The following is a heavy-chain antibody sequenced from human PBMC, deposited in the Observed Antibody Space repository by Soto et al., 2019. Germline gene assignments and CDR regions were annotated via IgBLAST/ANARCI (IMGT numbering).Heavy chain of an antibody. CDR3: VGTGTTDDF. V-gene: IGHV4-30-4*01. D-gene: IGHD1-7*01. J-gene: IGHJ1*01. CDR2: IFYSGDT. Sequence: VQLQGSGPGIVKPSQTLSLTCSVSGASVNTGDHYWSYIRQPPGKGLEWLGYIFYSGDTYYNPSLKSRATISLNTSRNQFSLTLTSVTDADTAVYFCVGTGTTDDFWGQGTLVTVSS. CDR1: GASVNTGDHY.